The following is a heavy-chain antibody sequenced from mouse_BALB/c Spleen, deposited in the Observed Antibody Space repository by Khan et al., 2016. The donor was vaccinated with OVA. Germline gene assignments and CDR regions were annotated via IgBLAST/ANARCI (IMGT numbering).Heavy chain of an antibody. CDR3: VRGIYYFGSRYMDY. J-gene: IGHJ4*01. D-gene: IGHD1-1*01. V-gene: IGHV2-6*02. Sequence: QVQLKESGPGLVAPSQSLSITCTVSGFSLTSYGVHLVRQPPGKGLEWLVVIWSDGFTTYNSALKSRLSISKDNSKSQIFLKMNSLQTDDTAMYXCVRGIYYFGSRYMDYWGQGTSVTVSS. CDR2: IWSDGFT. CDR1: GFSLTSYG.